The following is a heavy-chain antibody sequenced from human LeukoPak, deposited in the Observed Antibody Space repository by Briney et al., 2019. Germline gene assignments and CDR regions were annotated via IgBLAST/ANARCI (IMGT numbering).Heavy chain of an antibody. J-gene: IGHJ4*02. D-gene: IGHD2-15*01. Sequence: KPSETLSLTCTVSGDSVSGQHLTWIRQPPGQGLEWIGQIYYSGSTHYNPALQSRLTMSLDTSKNQFSLTVTSVAAADTAVYYCATYYRGVGGRGHWGQGTLVTVST. CDR3: ATYYRGVGGRGH. CDR2: IYYSGST. V-gene: IGHV4-59*02. CDR1: GDSVSGQH.